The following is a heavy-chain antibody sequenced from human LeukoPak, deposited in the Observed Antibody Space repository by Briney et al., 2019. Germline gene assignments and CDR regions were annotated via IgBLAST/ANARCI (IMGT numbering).Heavy chain of an antibody. J-gene: IGHJ4*02. Sequence: PGGSLRLSCAASGLTFSSHAMHWVRQAPGKGLEWVAVISFDGSNKYYADSVKGRFTISRDNSKNTLYLQMNSLRTEDTAVYYCASVGGYDPLFDYWGQGTLVTVSS. CDR2: ISFDGSNK. D-gene: IGHD5-12*01. CDR1: GLTFSSHA. V-gene: IGHV3-30-3*01. CDR3: ASVGGYDPLFDY.